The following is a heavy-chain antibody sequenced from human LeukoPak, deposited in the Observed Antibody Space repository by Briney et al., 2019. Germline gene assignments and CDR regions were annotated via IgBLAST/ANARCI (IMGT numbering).Heavy chain of an antibody. CDR1: GFTVSSNY. J-gene: IGHJ4*02. Sequence: PGGSLRLSCAASGFTVSSNYMSWVRQAPGKGLEWVAVISYDGSNKYYADSVKGRFTISRDNSKNTLYLQMNSLRAEDTAVYYCASRSPPNGSGNYWGQGTLVTVSS. CDR3: ASRSPPNGSGNY. V-gene: IGHV3-30-3*01. CDR2: ISYDGSNK. D-gene: IGHD3-10*01.